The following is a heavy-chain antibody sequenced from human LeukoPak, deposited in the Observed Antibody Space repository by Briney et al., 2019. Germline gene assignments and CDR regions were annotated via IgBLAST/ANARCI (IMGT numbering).Heavy chain of an antibody. CDR2: ISSSGSTI. V-gene: IGHV3-48*03. CDR1: GFTFSSYE. CDR3: ARKAYGLDV. J-gene: IGHJ6*04. Sequence: GGSLRLSCAASGFTFSSYEMNWVRQAPGKGLEWVSYISSSGSTIYYADSVKGRFTISRDNGKNSLYLQMNSLRAEDTAVYYCARKAYGLDVWGKGTTVTVSS.